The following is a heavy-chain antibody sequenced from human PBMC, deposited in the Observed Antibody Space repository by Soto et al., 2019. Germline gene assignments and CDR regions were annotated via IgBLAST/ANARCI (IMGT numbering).Heavy chain of an antibody. CDR3: AKDRGFGEYLFDS. J-gene: IGHJ4*02. CDR2: LSYDGHNE. V-gene: IGHV3-30*18. CDR1: GVAFSTYG. D-gene: IGHD3-10*01. Sequence: QVQLVESGGAVVQPGTSLRLSCAASGVAFSTYGVHWVRQAPGKGLEWVAILSYDGHNEYYTDSVKGRFTISRDTSRNTLYLQMDRLIADDTAMYYCAKDRGFGEYLFDSWGQGTLVTVSS.